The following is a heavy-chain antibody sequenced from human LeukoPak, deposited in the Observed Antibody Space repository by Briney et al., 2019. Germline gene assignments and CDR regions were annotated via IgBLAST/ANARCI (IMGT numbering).Heavy chain of an antibody. V-gene: IGHV4-59*08. CDR2: IYDSGST. D-gene: IGHD6-13*01. CDR1: GGSISSYY. J-gene: IGHJ4*02. CDR3: ARISNSWYRYIDY. Sequence: PSETLSLTCTVSGGSISSYYWSWIRQPPGKGLEWIGCIYDSGSTNYNPSLKSRVTISVDTSKNQFSLKLSSVTAADTAVYYCARISNSWYRYIDYWGQGTLVTVSS.